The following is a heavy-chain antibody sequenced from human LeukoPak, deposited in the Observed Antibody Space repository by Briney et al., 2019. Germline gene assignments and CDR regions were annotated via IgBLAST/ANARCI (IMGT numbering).Heavy chain of an antibody. D-gene: IGHD2-2*01. CDR3: ARITPAGRQLDY. J-gene: IGHJ4*02. Sequence: SGPTLVKPTQTLTLTCTFSGFSLSTSGMCVSWIRQPPGKALEWLAPIDWDDDKYYSTSTKTRLTISKDTSKNQVVLTMTNMDPVDTATYYCARITPAGRQLDYWGQGTLVTVSS. V-gene: IGHV2-70*01. CDR2: IDWDDDK. CDR1: GFSLSTSGMC.